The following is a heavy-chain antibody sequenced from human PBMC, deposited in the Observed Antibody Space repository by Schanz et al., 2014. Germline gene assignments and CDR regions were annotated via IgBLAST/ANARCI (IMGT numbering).Heavy chain of an antibody. J-gene: IGHJ6*02. CDR3: ARARGWGAPYDYGRDA. V-gene: IGHV3-66*01. CDR1: GFTVSNTY. CDR2: IYRDGST. D-gene: IGHD6-19*01. Sequence: EEQVVESGGGLVQPGGSLRLSCAVSGFTVSNTYMCWVRQAPGKGLQWVACIYRDGSTYYADSVKGRRTISRDTAKNTLYHQINSLRDEDTAVYYCARARGWGAPYDYGRDAWGQGTTVNVSS.